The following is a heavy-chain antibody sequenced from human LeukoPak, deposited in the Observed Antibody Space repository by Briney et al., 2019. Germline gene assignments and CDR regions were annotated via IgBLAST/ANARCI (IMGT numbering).Heavy chain of an antibody. J-gene: IGHJ3*02. Sequence: PAASVKVSCKASGYTFTGYYMHWVRQAPGQGLEWMGWINTNTGNPTYAQGFTGRFVFSLDTSVSTAYLQISSLKAEDTAVYYCARGSYGYSYGNDAFDIWGQGTMVTVSS. CDR3: ARGSYGYSYGNDAFDI. D-gene: IGHD5-18*01. CDR1: GYTFTGYY. CDR2: INTNTGNP. V-gene: IGHV7-4-1*02.